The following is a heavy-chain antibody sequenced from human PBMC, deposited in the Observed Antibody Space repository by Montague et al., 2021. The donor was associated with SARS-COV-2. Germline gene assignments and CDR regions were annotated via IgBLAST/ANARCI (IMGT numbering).Heavy chain of an antibody. D-gene: IGHD3-22*01. CDR1: GGSLSGYY. CDR2: ISHSGST. Sequence: SETLSLTCAVYGGSLSGYYWSWIRQPPGEGLEWIAEISHSGSTYYNPSLKSRVTISVDTSKNQFSLKLSSVTAADTAVYYCARFPTSYYYDSKAAPATPDAFDIWGQGTMVTASS. CDR3: ARFPTSYYYDSKAAPATPDAFDI. J-gene: IGHJ3*02. V-gene: IGHV4-34*01.